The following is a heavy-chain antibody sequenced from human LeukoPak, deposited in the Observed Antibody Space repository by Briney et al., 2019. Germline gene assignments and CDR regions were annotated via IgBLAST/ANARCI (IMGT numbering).Heavy chain of an antibody. Sequence: PSETLSLTCTVSGGPISSYYWSWIRQPAGKGLEWIGRVYTSGSTNYNPSLKSRVTMSVDTSKNQFSLKLSSVTAADTAVYYCAREPALWFGELFSSPYFDYWGQGTLVTVSS. D-gene: IGHD3-10*01. V-gene: IGHV4-4*07. CDR3: AREPALWFGELFSSPYFDY. J-gene: IGHJ4*02. CDR1: GGPISSYY. CDR2: VYTSGST.